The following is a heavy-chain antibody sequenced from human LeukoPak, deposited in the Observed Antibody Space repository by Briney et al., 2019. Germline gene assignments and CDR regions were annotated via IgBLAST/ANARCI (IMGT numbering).Heavy chain of an antibody. CDR3: RAGAYSHPYDY. J-gene: IGHJ4*02. CDR2: INDSGGST. V-gene: IGHV3-23*01. D-gene: IGHD4/OR15-4a*01. CDR1: GFTFSNYA. Sequence: GGSLRLSCAASGFTFSNYAMSWVRQAPGKGLEWVSAINDSGGSTYYADSVKGRFTISRDNSKNTLYLQMNSLRAEDTAVYARRAGAYSHPYDYWGQGTLVTVSS.